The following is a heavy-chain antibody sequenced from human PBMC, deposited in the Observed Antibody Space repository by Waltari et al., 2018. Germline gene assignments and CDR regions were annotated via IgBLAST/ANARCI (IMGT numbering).Heavy chain of an antibody. CDR3: ARRVGASDYGDPYYFDY. CDR2: IHPVNSEK. V-gene: IGHV5-51*01. Sequence: EVQLVQSGAEVKKPGASLKISCKGSGYSFTSYWIGWVRRLPGQGLEWMGIIHPVNSEKRYSPSFQGQVTISADKSINTAYLQWSSLKASDTAMYYCARRVGASDYGDPYYFDYWGQGTLVTVSS. CDR1: GYSFTSYW. D-gene: IGHD4-17*01. J-gene: IGHJ4*02.